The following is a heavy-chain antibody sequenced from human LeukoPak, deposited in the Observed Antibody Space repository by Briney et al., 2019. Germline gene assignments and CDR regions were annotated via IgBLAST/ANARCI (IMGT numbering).Heavy chain of an antibody. V-gene: IGHV5-51*01. CDR2: IYPGDSDT. CDR3: ASGSGGSHARLYYYYGMDL. D-gene: IGHD2-15*01. Sequence: GESLKISCKGSGYSFTSYWIGWVRQMPGKGLEWMGIIYPGDSDTRYSPSFQGQVTISADKSISTAYLQWSSLKASDTAMYYCASGSGGSHARLYYYYGMDLWGQGTTVTVSS. CDR1: GYSFTSYW. J-gene: IGHJ6*02.